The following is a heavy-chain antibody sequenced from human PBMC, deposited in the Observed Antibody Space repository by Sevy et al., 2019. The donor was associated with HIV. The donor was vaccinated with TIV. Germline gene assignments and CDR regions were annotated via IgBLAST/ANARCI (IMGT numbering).Heavy chain of an antibody. V-gene: IGHV5-51*01. D-gene: IGHD2-2*01. CDR2: IYPGDSDT. Sequence: GESLKISCKGSGYSFTSYWIGWVRQMPGKGLEWMGIIYPGDSDTRYSPSFQGQVTISADKSISTAYLQWSSLKASDTAMYDCARLGQYQSLGYGMDVWGQGTTVTVSS. CDR3: ARLGQYQSLGYGMDV. CDR1: GYSFTSYW. J-gene: IGHJ6*02.